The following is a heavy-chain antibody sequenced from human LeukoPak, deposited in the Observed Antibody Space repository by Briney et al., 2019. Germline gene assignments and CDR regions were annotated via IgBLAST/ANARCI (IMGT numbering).Heavy chain of an antibody. J-gene: IGHJ4*02. CDR1: GYSISSGYY. CDR3: ARVRGYCSSTICYRYYFDY. Sequence: PSETLSLTCTVSGYSISSGYYWGWIRQPPGKGLEWIGTIYHSGSTYYNPSLKSRVTISVDTSKNQFSLKLTSVTAADTAVYYCARVRGYCSSTICYRYYFDYWGQGALVTVSS. V-gene: IGHV4-38-2*02. D-gene: IGHD2-2*01. CDR2: IYHSGST.